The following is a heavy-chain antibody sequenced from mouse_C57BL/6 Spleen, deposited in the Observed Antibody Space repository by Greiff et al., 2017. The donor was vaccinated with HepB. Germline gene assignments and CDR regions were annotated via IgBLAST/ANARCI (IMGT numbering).Heavy chain of an antibody. Sequence: QVQLQQPGAELVRPGSSVKLSCKASGYTFTSYWMDWVKQRPGQGLEWIGNIYPSDSETHYNQKFKDKATLTVDKSSSTAYMQLSSLTSEDSAVYYCARNNYGSSGYYAMDYWGQGTSVTVSS. V-gene: IGHV1-61*01. CDR1: GYTFTSYW. J-gene: IGHJ4*01. D-gene: IGHD1-1*01. CDR3: ARNNYGSSGYYAMDY. CDR2: IYPSDSET.